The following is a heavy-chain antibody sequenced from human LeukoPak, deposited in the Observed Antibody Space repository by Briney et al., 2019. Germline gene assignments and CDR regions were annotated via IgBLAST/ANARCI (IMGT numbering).Heavy chain of an antibody. CDR1: GFTLSGAW. CDR3: ARISGPEMNEYFRL. V-gene: IGHV3-74*01. D-gene: IGHD5-24*01. CDR2: INYDGCNT. Sequence: PGGSLRLSCAASGFTLSGAWMHWVRHAPGKGLVWVSRINYDGCNTRYADSVKGRFTISRDNAKNTLYLQMNSLRAEDTGVLFCARISGPEMNEYFRLWGQGTLVTVSS. J-gene: IGHJ1*01.